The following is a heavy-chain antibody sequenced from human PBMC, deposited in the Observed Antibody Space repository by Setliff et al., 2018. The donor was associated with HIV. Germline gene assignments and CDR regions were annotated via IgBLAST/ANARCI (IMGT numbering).Heavy chain of an antibody. V-gene: IGHV1-69*05. CDR3: ARPPLEMATIWAFDI. CDR2: IIPIFGTA. J-gene: IGHJ3*02. CDR1: GGTFSSYA. Sequence: GASVKVSCKASGGTFSSYAISWVRQAPGQGLEWMGGIIPIFGTANYAQKFQGRVTITTDESTSTAYMELSSLRSEDTAVYYCARPPLEMATIWAFDIWGQGTMVTVSS. D-gene: IGHD5-12*01.